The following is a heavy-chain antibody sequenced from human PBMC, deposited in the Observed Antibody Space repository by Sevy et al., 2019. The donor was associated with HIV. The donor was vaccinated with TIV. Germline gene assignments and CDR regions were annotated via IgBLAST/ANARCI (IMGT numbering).Heavy chain of an antibody. D-gene: IGHD6-13*01. CDR3: ARDGGYSIKWYPLY. CDR1: GFAFSSHA. CDR2: ISYEGSET. J-gene: IGHJ4*01. V-gene: IGHV3-30-3*01. Sequence: GGSLRLSCAASGFAFSSHAMHWVRQAPGKGLEWVAVISYEGSETFYAASVEGRFTISRDNSKNMLSLQINSLRPEDTAVYYCARDGGYSIKWYPLYWGHGTLVTISS.